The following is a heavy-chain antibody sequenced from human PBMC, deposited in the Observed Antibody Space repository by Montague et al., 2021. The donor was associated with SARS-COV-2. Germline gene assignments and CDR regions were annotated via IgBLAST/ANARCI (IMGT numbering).Heavy chain of an antibody. CDR2: IDWDDDK. D-gene: IGHD3-22*01. J-gene: IGHJ4*02. CDR3: ARSPGGSSGYYESLFDY. Sequence: PALVKPTQTLTLTCTFSGFSLSTSGMCVSWIRQPPGKALEWLALIDWDDDKYYSTSLKTRLTISKDTSKNQVVLTMTNMDPVDTATYYCARSPGGSSGYYESLFDYWGQGTLVTVSS. V-gene: IGHV2-70*01. CDR1: GFSLSTSGMC.